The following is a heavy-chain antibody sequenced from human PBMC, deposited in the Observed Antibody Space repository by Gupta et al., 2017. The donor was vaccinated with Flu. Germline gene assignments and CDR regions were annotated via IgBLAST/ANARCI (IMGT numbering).Heavy chain of an antibody. J-gene: IGHJ4*02. CDR1: GFTFSSYG. CDR2: ISYDGSNK. D-gene: IGHD3-9*01. Sequence: QVQLVESGGGVVQPGRSLRLSCAASGFTFSSYGMHWVRQAPGKGLEWVAVISYDGSNKYYADSVKGRFTISRDNSKNTLYLQMNSLRAEDTAVYYCAKDRSPRIRYPDYWGQGTLVTVSS. CDR3: AKDRSPRIRYPDY. V-gene: IGHV3-30*18.